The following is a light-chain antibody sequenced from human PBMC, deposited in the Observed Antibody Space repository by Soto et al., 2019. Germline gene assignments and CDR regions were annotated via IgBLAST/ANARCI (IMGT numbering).Light chain of an antibody. Sequence: DIQMTQSPSTLSGSVGDRVTITCRASKTISSWLAWYQQKPGKAPKLLIYKASTLKSGVPSRFSGRGSGTEFTLTISNLQPDDFATYYCQHYNSYSEAFGPGTKVELK. CDR1: KTISSW. V-gene: IGKV1-5*03. CDR3: QHYNSYSEA. CDR2: KAS. J-gene: IGKJ1*01.